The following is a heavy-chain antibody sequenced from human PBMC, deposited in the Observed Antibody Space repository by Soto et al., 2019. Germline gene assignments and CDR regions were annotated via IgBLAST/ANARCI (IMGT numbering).Heavy chain of an antibody. V-gene: IGHV3-21*01. CDR2: ISSSSSYI. CDR3: ATIDLYKPFDY. D-gene: IGHD1-1*01. Sequence: PGGSLRLSCAASGFTFSSYSMNWVRQAPGKGLEWVSSISSSSSYIYYADSVKGRFTISRDNAKNSLYLQMNSLSAEDTAVYYCATIDLYKPFDYWGQGTLVTVSS. J-gene: IGHJ4*02. CDR1: GFTFSSYS.